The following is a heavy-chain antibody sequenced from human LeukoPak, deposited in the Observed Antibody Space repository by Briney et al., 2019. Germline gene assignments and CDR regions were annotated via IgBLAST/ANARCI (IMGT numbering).Heavy chain of an antibody. V-gene: IGHV1-2*02. D-gene: IGHD6-13*01. CDR1: GYTFTGYY. CDR3: ARGQEADTYYSSPDAFDI. J-gene: IGHJ3*02. CDR2: INPNSGGT. Sequence: ASVKVSCKASGYTFTGYYMHWVRQAPGQGLEWMGWINPNSGGTNYAQKFQGRVTMTRDTSISTAYMELSRLRSDDTAVYYCARGQEADTYYSSPDAFDIWGQGTMVTVSS.